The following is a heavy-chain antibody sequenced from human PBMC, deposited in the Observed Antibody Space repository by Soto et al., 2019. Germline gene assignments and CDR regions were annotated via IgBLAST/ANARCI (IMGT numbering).Heavy chain of an antibody. CDR3: ERGRVSLRETIDPFDV. Sequence: QVQLQDSGPGQVQPSQTLSLTCTVSGGSIRSGCYYCGCIRQHPVKGLEWIGYIHYSGTTHYNPSLRNRPTISVDTYKNTVSLTPAYMTVAATAVYYWERGRVSLRETIDPFDVWGPGTMVTVSP. CDR2: IHYSGTT. D-gene: IGHD3-10*01. CDR1: GGSIRSGCYY. J-gene: IGHJ3*01. V-gene: IGHV4-31*03.